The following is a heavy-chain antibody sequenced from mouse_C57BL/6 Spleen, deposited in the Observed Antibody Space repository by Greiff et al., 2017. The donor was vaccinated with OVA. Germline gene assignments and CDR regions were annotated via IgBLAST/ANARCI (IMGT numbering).Heavy chain of an antibody. J-gene: IGHJ3*01. CDR2: ISSGGDYI. CDR1: GFTFSSYA. V-gene: IGHV5-9-1*02. D-gene: IGHD2-4*01. CDR3: TRDDYDFAY. Sequence: EVQLQQSGEGLVKPGGSLKLSCAASGFTFSSYAMSWVRQTPEKRLEWVAYISSGGDYIYYADTVKGRFTISRDNARNTLYLQMSSLKSEDTAMYYCTRDDYDFAYWGQGTLVTVSA.